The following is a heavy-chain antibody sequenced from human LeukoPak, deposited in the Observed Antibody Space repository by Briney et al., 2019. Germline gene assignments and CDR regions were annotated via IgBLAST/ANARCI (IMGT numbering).Heavy chain of an antibody. V-gene: IGHV3-23*01. J-gene: IGHJ4*02. CDR3: ASQKGEIISTGELDY. Sequence: GGSLRLSCAASGFTFSSYAMSWVRQAPGKGLEWVSVISGSGGSTYYADSVKGRFTISRDNAKNSLYLQMNSLRAEDTAVYYCASQKGEIISTGELDYWGQGTLVTVSS. CDR1: GFTFSSYA. D-gene: IGHD7-27*01. CDR2: ISGSGGST.